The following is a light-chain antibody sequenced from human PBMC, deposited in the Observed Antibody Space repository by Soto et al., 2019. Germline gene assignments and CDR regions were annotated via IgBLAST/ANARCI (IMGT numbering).Light chain of an antibody. J-gene: IGKJ1*01. V-gene: IGKV3-15*01. CDR1: QTVSSN. Sequence: EIVLTQSPATLSVSRGDRATLSCRASQTVSSNLAWYQQRPGQAPRLLIYGASTRATGIPARFSGSGSGTEFTLTISSLQSEDFAVYHCQQYNDWPPWTFGQGTKVDIK. CDR3: QQYNDWPPWT. CDR2: GAS.